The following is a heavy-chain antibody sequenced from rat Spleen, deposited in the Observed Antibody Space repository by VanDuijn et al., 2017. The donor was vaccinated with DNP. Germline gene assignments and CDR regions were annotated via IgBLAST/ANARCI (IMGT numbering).Heavy chain of an antibody. Sequence: EVQLVESGGGLVQPGRSLKLSCAASGFTFSNYGIHWIRQGPTKGLEWVAAIGPSGGNIYYRDSVKGRFTMSSDDARSTLYLQMDSLRSEDTATYYCATGSSYGFAYWGQGTLVTVSS. CDR2: IGPSGGNI. D-gene: IGHD1-2*01. J-gene: IGHJ3*01. CDR3: ATGSSYGFAY. CDR1: GFTFSNYG. V-gene: IGHV5-19*01.